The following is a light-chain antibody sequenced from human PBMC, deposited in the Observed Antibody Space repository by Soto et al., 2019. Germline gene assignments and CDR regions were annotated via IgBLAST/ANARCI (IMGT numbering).Light chain of an antibody. Sequence: EVVVTQSPATLSVSPGERATLSCRASESVSRNLAWYQQKPGQAPRLLIYDASTRATGIPDRFSGGGSGTEFTLTISSLQSEDFAVYYCQQYNKRATFGQGTKVDIK. CDR3: QQYNKRAT. J-gene: IGKJ1*01. CDR1: ESVSRN. V-gene: IGKV3-15*01. CDR2: DAS.